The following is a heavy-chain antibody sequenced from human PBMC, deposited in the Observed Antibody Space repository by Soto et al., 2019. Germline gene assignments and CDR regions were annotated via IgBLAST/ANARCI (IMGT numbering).Heavy chain of an antibody. CDR2: RWYDGSNK. CDR3: ARDHHTAMVQDV. CDR1: GFTFSSYG. V-gene: IGHV3-33*01. J-gene: IGHJ6*02. Sequence: QVQLVESGGGVVQPGRSLRLSCAASGFTFSSYGMHWVRQAPGKGLEWVAVRWYDGSNKYYTDSVKGRFTISRDNSKSTLYLQMNCLRAEDTAVYYCARDHHTAMVQDVWGQGTTVTVSS. D-gene: IGHD5-18*01.